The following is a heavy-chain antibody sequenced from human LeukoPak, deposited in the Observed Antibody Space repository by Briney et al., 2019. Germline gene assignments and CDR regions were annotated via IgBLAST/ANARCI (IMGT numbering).Heavy chain of an antibody. V-gene: IGHV1-2*02. CDR3: ARDRFTVTTLRWFDP. CDR1: GGTFSSYA. D-gene: IGHD4-11*01. Sequence: EASVKVSCKASGGTFSSYAINWVRQAPGQGLEWMGWINPNSGGTNYAQKFQGRVTMTRDTSISTAYMELSRLRSDDTAVYYCARDRFTVTTLRWFDPWGQGTLVTVSS. J-gene: IGHJ5*02. CDR2: INPNSGGT.